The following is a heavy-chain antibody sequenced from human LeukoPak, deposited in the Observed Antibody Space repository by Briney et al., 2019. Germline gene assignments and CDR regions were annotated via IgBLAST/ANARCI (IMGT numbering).Heavy chain of an antibody. V-gene: IGHV3-21*01. Sequence: GGSLRLSCAASGFTFSSYSMNWVRQAPGKGLEWVSSISSSSSYIYYADSVKGRFTISRDNAKNSLYLQMNSLRAEDTAVYYCARGGGNYYDSSGYNLFDYWGQGTLVTVPS. CDR1: GFTFSSYS. CDR2: ISSSSSYI. D-gene: IGHD3-22*01. J-gene: IGHJ4*02. CDR3: ARGGGNYYDSSGYNLFDY.